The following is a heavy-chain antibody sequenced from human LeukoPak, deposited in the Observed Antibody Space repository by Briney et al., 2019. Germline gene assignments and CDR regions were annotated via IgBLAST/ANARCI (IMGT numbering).Heavy chain of an antibody. CDR1: GFTFSSYA. D-gene: IGHD1-1*01. V-gene: IGHV3-23*01. CDR3: AKETAPDSILTTVDY. J-gene: IGHJ4*02. Sequence: GGSLRLSCSASGFTFSSYAMSWVRQAPGRGLEWVSAIGANNGRTYCADSVKGRFTISRDDPRNTLYLQMDSLRAEDTAVYYCAKETAPDSILTTVDYWGQGALVTVSS. CDR2: IGANNGRT.